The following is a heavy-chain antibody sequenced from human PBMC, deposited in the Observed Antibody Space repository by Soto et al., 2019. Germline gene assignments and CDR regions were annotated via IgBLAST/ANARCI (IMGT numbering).Heavy chain of an antibody. CDR2: LITVFDTP. J-gene: IGHJ6*02. CDR1: SFYA. V-gene: IGHV1-69*01. Sequence: QVQPVQSGSEVKKPGSSVRVSCKTGSFYAVSWVRQAPGQGLEWMGGLITVFDTPSDAQKFQGRVTITADESKSTAYMELSSLRSEDTALYYCASTPVTGRYSYYGMDAWDQGIAVTVSS. CDR3: ASTPVTGRYSYYGMDA. D-gene: IGHD4-4*01.